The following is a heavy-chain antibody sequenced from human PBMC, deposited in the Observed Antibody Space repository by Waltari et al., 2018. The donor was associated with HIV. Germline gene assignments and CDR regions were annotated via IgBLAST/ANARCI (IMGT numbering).Heavy chain of an antibody. J-gene: IGHJ4*02. CDR1: GFALGGLD. D-gene: IGHD2-8*02. CDR2: ISFDGKKE. Sequence: QVQLAESGGGVVQPGRYLKLSCEASGFALGGLDLPWVRQAPGKGLEWVALISFDGKKEYYSDSVKGRFTISRDNSGSRLFLQMNNLRPEDTGVYFCAKDLSYGTDWPYFDKRGQGTLVTVSS. V-gene: IGHV3-30*18. CDR3: AKDLSYGTDWPYFDK.